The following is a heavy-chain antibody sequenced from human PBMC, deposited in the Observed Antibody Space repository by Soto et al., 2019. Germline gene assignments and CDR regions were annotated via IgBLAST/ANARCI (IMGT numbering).Heavy chain of an antibody. CDR3: ARGRYCSGGSCSDFDY. CDR2: IIPIFGTA. CDR1: GGTFSSYA. J-gene: IGHJ4*02. V-gene: IGHV1-69*06. D-gene: IGHD2-15*01. Sequence: QVQLVQSGAEVKKPGSSVKVSCKASGGTFSSYAMSWVRQAPGQGLEWMGGIIPIFGTANYAQKFQGRVTITADKSTSTAYMELSSLRSEDTAVYYCARGRYCSGGSCSDFDYWGQGTLVTVSS.